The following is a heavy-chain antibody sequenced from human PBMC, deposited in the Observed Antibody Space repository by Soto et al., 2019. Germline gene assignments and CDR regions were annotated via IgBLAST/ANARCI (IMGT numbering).Heavy chain of an antibody. CDR2: ISSSSSYI. Sequence: GGSLRLSCAASGFTFSSYSMNWVRQAPGKGLEWVSSISSSSSYIYYADSVKGRFTISRDNAKNSLYLQMNSLRAEDTAVYYCARDPGKWGRSYYGMDVWGQGTTVTVSS. CDR1: GFTFSSYS. J-gene: IGHJ6*02. V-gene: IGHV3-21*01. D-gene: IGHD3-16*01. CDR3: ARDPGKWGRSYYGMDV.